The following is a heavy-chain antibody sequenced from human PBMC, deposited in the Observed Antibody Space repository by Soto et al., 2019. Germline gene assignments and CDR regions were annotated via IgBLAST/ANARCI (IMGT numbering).Heavy chain of an antibody. CDR1: GGSISSSNW. CDR2: IYHSGST. CDR3: ARASSSTSFGDY. D-gene: IGHD2-2*01. V-gene: IGHV4-4*02. Sequence: PSETLSLTCAVSGGSISSSNWWSWVRQPPGKGLEWIGEIYHSGSTNYNPSLKSRVTISVDKSKNQFSLKLSSVTSADTAVYYCARASSSTSFGDYWGQGTLVTSPQ. J-gene: IGHJ4*02.